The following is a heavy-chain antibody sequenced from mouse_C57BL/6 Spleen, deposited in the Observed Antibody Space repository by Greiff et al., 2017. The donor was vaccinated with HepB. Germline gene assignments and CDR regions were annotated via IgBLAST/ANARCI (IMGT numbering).Heavy chain of an antibody. CDR2: IRNKANGYTT. J-gene: IGHJ3*01. V-gene: IGHV7-3*01. CDR1: GFTFTDYY. CDR3: ASYEDGPFAY. D-gene: IGHD2-3*01. Sequence: EVQLVESGGGLVQPGGSLSLSCAASGFTFTDYYMSWVRQPPGKALEWLGFIRNKANGYTTEYSASVKGRFTISRDNSQSILYLQMNALRAEDSATYYCASYEDGPFAYGGQGTLVTVSA.